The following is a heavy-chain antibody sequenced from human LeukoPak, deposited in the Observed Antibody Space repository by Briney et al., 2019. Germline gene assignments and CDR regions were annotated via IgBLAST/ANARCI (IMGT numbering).Heavy chain of an antibody. J-gene: IGHJ4*02. CDR2: IYASGDF. Sequence: SETLSLTCTVSGGSISPYYWTWIRQSAGKGLEWLGRIYASGDFNHNPFLKTRVTMSVDTSKNQFSLNLNSVTAADTAVYYCARGWAPRGQKSCFDYWGRGTLVTVSS. D-gene: IGHD1-26*01. CDR1: GGSISPYY. CDR3: ARGWAPRGQKSCFDY. V-gene: IGHV4-4*07.